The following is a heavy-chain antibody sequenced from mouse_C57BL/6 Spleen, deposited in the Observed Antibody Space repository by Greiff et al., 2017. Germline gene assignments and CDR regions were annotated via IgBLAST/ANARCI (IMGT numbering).Heavy chain of an antibody. CDR2: ISYDGSN. CDR3: ARDGYYYGSSFDY. Sequence: VQLKESGPGLVKPSQSLSLTCSVTGYSITSGYYWNWIRQFPGNKLEWMGYISYDGSNNYNPSLKNRISITRDTSKNQFFLKLNSVTTEDTATYYWARDGYYYGSSFDYWGQGTTLTVSS. CDR1: GYSITSGYY. J-gene: IGHJ2*01. V-gene: IGHV3-6*01. D-gene: IGHD1-1*01.